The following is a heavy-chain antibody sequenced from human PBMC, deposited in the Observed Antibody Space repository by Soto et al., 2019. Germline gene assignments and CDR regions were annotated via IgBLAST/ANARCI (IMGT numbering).Heavy chain of an antibody. D-gene: IGHD3-3*01. V-gene: IGHV4-39*01. Sequence: SETLSLACTVSGGSISSSSYYWGWIRQPPGKGLEWIGSIYYSGSTYYNPSLKSRVTISVDTSKNQFSLKLSSVTAADTAVYYCATPYYDFWSGYSSPSPFDYWGQGTLVTVSS. CDR3: ATPYYDFWSGYSSPSPFDY. J-gene: IGHJ4*02. CDR1: GGSISSSSYY. CDR2: IYYSGST.